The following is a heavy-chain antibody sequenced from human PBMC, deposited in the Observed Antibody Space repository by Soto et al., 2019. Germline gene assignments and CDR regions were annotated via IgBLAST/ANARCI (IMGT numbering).Heavy chain of an antibody. J-gene: IGHJ6*02. CDR3: ASNFYGDYDYYYGMDV. D-gene: IGHD4-17*01. CDR1: GGSISSYY. CDR2: IYTSGST. V-gene: IGHV4-4*07. Sequence: KSSETLSLTCTVSGGSISSYYWSWIRQPAGKGLEWIGRIYTSGSTNYNPSLKSRVTMSVDTSKNQFSLKLSSVTAADTAVYYCASNFYGDYDYYYGMDVWGQGTTVTVSS.